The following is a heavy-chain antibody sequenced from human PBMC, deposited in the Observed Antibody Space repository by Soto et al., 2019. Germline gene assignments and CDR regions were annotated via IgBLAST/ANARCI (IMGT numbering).Heavy chain of an antibody. J-gene: IGHJ4*02. Sequence: PVGSLRLSCAASGFTFSSYEVNWVRQAPGKGLEWVSYISSSGSTIYYADSVKGRFTISRDNAKNSLYLQMNSLRAEDTAVYYCARLSIGSSLDYWGQGTLVTVSS. CDR1: GFTFSSYE. D-gene: IGHD6-6*01. CDR2: ISSSGSTI. V-gene: IGHV3-48*03. CDR3: ARLSIGSSLDY.